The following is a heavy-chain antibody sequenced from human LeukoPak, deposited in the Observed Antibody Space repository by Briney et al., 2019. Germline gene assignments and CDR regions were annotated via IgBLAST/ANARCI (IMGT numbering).Heavy chain of an antibody. CDR1: GYSFTSYW. Sequence: GESLKFCCKGSGYSFTSYWIAWVRQMPGKGLEWMGIIYPGDSDTTYSPSFQGQVTISANKSISTAYLQWSSLKPSDTAIYYCARRLRKSRGIDYWGQGTLVTVSS. J-gene: IGHJ4*02. CDR2: IYPGDSDT. CDR3: ARRLRKSRGIDY. V-gene: IGHV5-51*01.